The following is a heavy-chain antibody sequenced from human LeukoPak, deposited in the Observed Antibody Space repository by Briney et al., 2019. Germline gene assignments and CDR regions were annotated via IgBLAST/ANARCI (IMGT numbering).Heavy chain of an antibody. CDR3: ARDDPAHYGSGTPDAFDI. J-gene: IGHJ3*02. D-gene: IGHD3-10*01. CDR2: ISSSGRTI. Sequence: GGSLRLSCAASGFTFSSYEMHWVRQAPGKGLEWVSYISSSGRTIYYADSVKGRFTISRDNAKNSLYLQMYSLRAEDTAVYYCARDDPAHYGSGTPDAFDIWGQGTMVTVSS. V-gene: IGHV3-48*03. CDR1: GFTFSSYE.